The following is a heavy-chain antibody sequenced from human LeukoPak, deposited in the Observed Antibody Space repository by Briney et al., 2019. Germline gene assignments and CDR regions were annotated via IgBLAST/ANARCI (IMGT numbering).Heavy chain of an antibody. J-gene: IGHJ4*02. Sequence: GGSLRLSCAASGFSLSSCGMHWVRQAPGKGLEWVAFIWYDGNNKYYADSVKGRFTISRDSSKNTLYLQMNSLRAEDTAVYYCAKDPLQYGSGSYYFDYWGQGTLVTVSS. CDR2: IWYDGNNK. CDR1: GFSLSSCG. V-gene: IGHV3-30*02. D-gene: IGHD3-10*01. CDR3: AKDPLQYGSGSYYFDY.